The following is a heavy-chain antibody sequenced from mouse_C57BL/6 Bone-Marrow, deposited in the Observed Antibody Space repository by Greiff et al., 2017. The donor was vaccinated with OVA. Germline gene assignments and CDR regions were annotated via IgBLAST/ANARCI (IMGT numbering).Heavy chain of an antibody. V-gene: IGHV1-59*01. CDR1: GYTFTSYW. D-gene: IGHD5-5*01. CDR2: IDPSDSYT. J-gene: IGHJ3*01. Sequence: QVQLKQPGAELVRPGTSVKLSCKASGYTFTSYWMHWVKQRPGQGLEWIGVIDPSDSYTNYNQKFKGKATLTVDTSSSTAYMQLSSLTSEDSAVYYCASYRFAYWGQGTLVTVSA. CDR3: ASYRFAY.